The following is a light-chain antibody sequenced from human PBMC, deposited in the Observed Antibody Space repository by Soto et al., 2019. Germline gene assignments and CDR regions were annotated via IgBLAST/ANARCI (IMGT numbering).Light chain of an antibody. V-gene: IGKV3-15*01. CDR3: QQYNSLPIT. CDR2: GAS. J-gene: IGKJ4*01. Sequence: EIVMTQSPATLSASPGERATLSCRASQSVSSNLAWYQHKPGQAPRLLIYGASTRATGIPSRFSGSRSGTEVTLTISTLKSGDLAVDDCQQYNSLPITFGGGTKVDIK. CDR1: QSVSSN.